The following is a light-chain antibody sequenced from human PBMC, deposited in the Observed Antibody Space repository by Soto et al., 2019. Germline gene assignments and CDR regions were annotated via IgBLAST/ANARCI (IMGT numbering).Light chain of an antibody. Sequence: QSVLTQPPSVSGAPGQRATISCTGSSSNIGAGYDVHWYQQLPGTAPKLLIYGNTNRPSGVPDRFSGSKSATSASLAITGLQAEDEADYYCQSYDSSLSGWVFGGGTKLTVL. J-gene: IGLJ3*02. V-gene: IGLV1-40*01. CDR2: GNT. CDR3: QSYDSSLSGWV. CDR1: SSNIGAGYD.